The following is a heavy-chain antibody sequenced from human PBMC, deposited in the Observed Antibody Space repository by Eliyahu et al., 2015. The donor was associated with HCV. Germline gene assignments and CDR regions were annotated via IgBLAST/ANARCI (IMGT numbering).Heavy chain of an antibody. J-gene: IGHJ5*02. D-gene: IGHD6-19*01. CDR1: GXIXGHHG. CDR2: IRSYSYGGTI. V-gene: IGHV3-49*04. Sequence: EMQVAESGGGLVQPGRSLXLSCTGXGXIXGHHGIXWVRQAPGKGLEWVGFIRSYSYGGTIHYAASVKDRFTISRDDSRSIAYLQMTSLRIEDTAIYFCAAERVSGTIRFAPWGQGSLVIVSS. CDR3: AAERVSGTIRFAP.